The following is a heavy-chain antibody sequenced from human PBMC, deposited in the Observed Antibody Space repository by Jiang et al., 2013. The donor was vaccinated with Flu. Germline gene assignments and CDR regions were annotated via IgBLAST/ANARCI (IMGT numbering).Heavy chain of an antibody. Sequence: SSYAISWVRQAPGQGLEWMGGIIPIFGTANYAQKFQGRVTITADESTSTAYMELSSLRSEDTAVYYCARDIISGTTQGPDAFDIWGQGTMVTVSS. D-gene: IGHD1-1*01. CDR3: ARDIISGTTQGPDAFDI. CDR1: SSYA. V-gene: IGHV1-69*01. J-gene: IGHJ3*02. CDR2: IIPIFGTA.